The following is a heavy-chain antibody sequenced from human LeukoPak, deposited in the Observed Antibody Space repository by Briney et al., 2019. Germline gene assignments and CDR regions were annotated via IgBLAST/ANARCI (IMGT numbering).Heavy chain of an antibody. Sequence: PGASLQISCKGSGYTFSNYWIAWVRPLPGKGPEWMGIVNPGDSDTRYSPSFQGQVTFSADKSINTAYLQWTSLKASDTAMYYCTRPSQQVLGSSSGLFDFWGQGTLVTVSS. CDR1: GYTFSNYW. D-gene: IGHD6-25*01. CDR2: VNPGDSDT. J-gene: IGHJ4*02. V-gene: IGHV5-51*01. CDR3: TRPSQQVLGSSSGLFDF.